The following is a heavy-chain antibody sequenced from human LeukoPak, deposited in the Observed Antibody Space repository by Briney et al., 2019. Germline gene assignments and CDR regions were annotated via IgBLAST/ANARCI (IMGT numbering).Heavy chain of an antibody. D-gene: IGHD6-19*01. CDR2: ISSRSSYI. V-gene: IGHV3-21*01. Sequence: GGSLRLSCAASGFTFSSYSMNWVRQAPGKGLEWVSSISSRSSYIYYADSVKGRFTISRDNAKNSLYLQMNSLRAEDTAVYYCARYGVAGKNVFDYWGQGTLVTVSS. CDR3: ARYGVAGKNVFDY. CDR1: GFTFSSYS. J-gene: IGHJ4*02.